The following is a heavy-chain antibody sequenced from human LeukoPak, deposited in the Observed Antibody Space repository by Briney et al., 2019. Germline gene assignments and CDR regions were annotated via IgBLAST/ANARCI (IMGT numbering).Heavy chain of an antibody. CDR2: ISGSGGST. CDR3: AKSMELLWFGEPPFDY. CDR1: GFTFSSYS. Sequence: PSGGSLRLSCAASGFTFSSYSMNWVRQAPGKGLEWVSAISGSGGSTYYADSVKGRFTISRDNSKNTLYLQMNSLRAEDTAVYYCAKSMELLWFGEPPFDYWGQGTLVTVSS. D-gene: IGHD3-10*01. J-gene: IGHJ4*02. V-gene: IGHV3-23*01.